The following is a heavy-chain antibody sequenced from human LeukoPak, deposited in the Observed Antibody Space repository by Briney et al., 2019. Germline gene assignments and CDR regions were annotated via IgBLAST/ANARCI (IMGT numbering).Heavy chain of an antibody. V-gene: IGHV3-64*01. D-gene: IGHD1-26*01. Sequence: TGGSLRLSCAASGIIFSSYAMHWVRQGPGKGLECISTISSDGGSTYYANSVKGRFTISRDNSKNTLYLQMGSLRAEDMAVYYCARGRQGAKTRYFDLWGRSTRVTVSS. CDR2: ISSDGGST. J-gene: IGHJ2*01. CDR3: ARGRQGAKTRYFDL. CDR1: GIIFSSYA.